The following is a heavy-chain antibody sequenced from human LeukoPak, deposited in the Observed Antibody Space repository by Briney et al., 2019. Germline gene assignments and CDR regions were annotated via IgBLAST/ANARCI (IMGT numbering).Heavy chain of an antibody. Sequence: GGSLRLSCAASGFTFSSYWMSWVCQAPGKGLEWVANIKKDGSEKYYVDSVKGRFTISRDSAKNSLYLQMNSLRAEDTAVYYCARVGPGAFDIWGQGTMVTVSS. V-gene: IGHV3-7*01. CDR1: GFTFSSYW. J-gene: IGHJ3*02. CDR3: ARVGPGAFDI. CDR2: IKKDGSEK.